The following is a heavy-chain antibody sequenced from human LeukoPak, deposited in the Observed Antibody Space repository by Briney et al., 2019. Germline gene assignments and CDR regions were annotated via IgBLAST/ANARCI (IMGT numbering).Heavy chain of an antibody. D-gene: IGHD3-3*01. CDR1: GFTFSTYW. V-gene: IGHV3-7*03. J-gene: IGHJ4*02. CDR3: AKAPGGYYDFWSGYSGL. Sequence: PGGSLRLSCAASGFTFSTYWMSWVRQAPGTGLEWVANIKLDGSETYYVDSVRGRFTISRDNAKSSLYLQMNSLRDEDTAVYYCAKAPGGYYDFWSGYSGLWGQGTLVTVSS. CDR2: IKLDGSET.